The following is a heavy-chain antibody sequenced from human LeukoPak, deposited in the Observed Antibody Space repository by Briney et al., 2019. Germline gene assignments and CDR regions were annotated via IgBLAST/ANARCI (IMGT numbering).Heavy chain of an antibody. V-gene: IGHV3-74*01. CDR1: GFTFSSHW. Sequence: GGSLRLSCSASGFTFSSHWMHWVRQAPGKGLVWVSRINGDGSGTNYADSVRGRFTISRDNAKNTLYLQMNSLRAEDTAVYYCASGSGDYGDPFDYWGQGTLVTVSS. D-gene: IGHD4-17*01. J-gene: IGHJ4*02. CDR2: INGDGSGT. CDR3: ASGSGDYGDPFDY.